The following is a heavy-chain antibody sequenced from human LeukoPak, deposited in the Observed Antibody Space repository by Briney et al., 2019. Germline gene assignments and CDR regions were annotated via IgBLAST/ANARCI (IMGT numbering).Heavy chain of an antibody. D-gene: IGHD5-12*01. Sequence: SETLSLTCTVSGGSISNYYWSWIRQPPGKGLEWIGFISYKGGTNYNPPLKGRLTLSVDTSKNQFSLKLSSVTAADTAVYYCARDYRWLRGAFFDYWGQGTLVTVSS. V-gene: IGHV4-59*01. CDR3: ARDYRWLRGAFFDY. J-gene: IGHJ4*02. CDR2: ISYKGGT. CDR1: GGSISNYY.